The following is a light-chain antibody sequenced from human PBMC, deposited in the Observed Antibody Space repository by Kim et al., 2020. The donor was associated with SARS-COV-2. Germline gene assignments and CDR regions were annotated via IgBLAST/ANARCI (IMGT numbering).Light chain of an antibody. J-gene: IGLJ1*01. CDR3: QAWDSSTAV. V-gene: IGLV3-1*01. Sequence: SYELTQPPSVSVSPGQTATITCSGDKLGDKFACWFQQKPGQSPALVIYQDRKRPSGIPERFSGSNSGNTATLTISGTQAMDEADYYCQAWDSSTAVFGTGTKVTVL. CDR2: QDR. CDR1: KLGDKF.